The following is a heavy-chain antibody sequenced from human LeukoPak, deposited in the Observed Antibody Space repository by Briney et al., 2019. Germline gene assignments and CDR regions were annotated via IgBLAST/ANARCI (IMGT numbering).Heavy chain of an antibody. CDR1: GGSFSGYY. D-gene: IGHD2-15*01. V-gene: IGHV4-34*01. J-gene: IGHJ4*02. CDR2: INHSGST. CDR3: ARHPFATPFDY. Sequence: SETLSLTCAVYGGSFSGYYWSWIRQPPGKGLEWIGEINHSGSTNYNPSLKSRVTISVDTSKNQFSLKLSSVTAADTAVYYCARHPFATPFDYWGPGTLVTVSS.